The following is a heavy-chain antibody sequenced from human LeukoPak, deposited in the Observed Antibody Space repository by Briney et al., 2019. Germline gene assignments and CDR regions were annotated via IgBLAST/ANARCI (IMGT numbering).Heavy chain of an antibody. D-gene: IGHD3-16*02. V-gene: IGHV4-34*01. CDR1: GGSFSGYY. Sequence: SETLSLTCAVYGGSFSGYYGSWIRQPPGKGLEWVGEINHSGSTNYNPSLKSRVTISVDTSKTQFSLKLRSVPAADTAVYYCARVGPTYYDYVWGSYRPTPFDYWGQGTLVTVSS. J-gene: IGHJ4*02. CDR2: INHSGST. CDR3: ARVGPTYYDYVWGSYRPTPFDY.